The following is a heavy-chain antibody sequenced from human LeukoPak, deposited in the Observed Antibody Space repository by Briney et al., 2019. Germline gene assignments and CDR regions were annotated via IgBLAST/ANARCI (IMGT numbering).Heavy chain of an antibody. CDR2: ISAYNGNT. CDR3: ARDNKRNWFGP. J-gene: IGHJ5*02. V-gene: IGHV1-18*01. Sequence: ASVTVSFTASAYTFTIYGISRVRQAPGQGMKWMGWISAYNGNTNYAQKLQGRVTMTTDTSTSTAYMELRSLRSDDTAVYYCARDNKRNWFGPWGQGTLVTVSS. CDR1: AYTFTIYG. D-gene: IGHD2/OR15-2a*01.